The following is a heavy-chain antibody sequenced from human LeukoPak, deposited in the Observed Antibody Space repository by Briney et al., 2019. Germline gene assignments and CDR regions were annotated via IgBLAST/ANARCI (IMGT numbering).Heavy chain of an antibody. CDR3: AKDRGWVHLHFDY. CDR2: ISGSGGST. CDR1: GFTFSTYG. D-gene: IGHD5-24*01. V-gene: IGHV3-23*01. Sequence: GGPLRLSCAASGFTFSTYGMNWLRQAPGKGLGGGSGISGSGGSTYSADSVRGRFTISRDNSKNTLYLKMNSMRAEDTVVYYCAKDRGWVHLHFDYCGQGTLVTVSS. J-gene: IGHJ4*02.